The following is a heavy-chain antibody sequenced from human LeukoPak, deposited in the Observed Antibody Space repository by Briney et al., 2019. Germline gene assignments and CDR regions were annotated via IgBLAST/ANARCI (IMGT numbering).Heavy chain of an antibody. J-gene: IGHJ4*02. V-gene: IGHV3-23*01. CDR1: GFTFSSYG. CDR2: ISGNGDGA. D-gene: IGHD3-16*01. Sequence: GGSLRLSCAASGFTFSSYGMTWVRQAPGKGLEWVSGISGNGDGAHYADSVKGRCTISRDNSENTLYLQMNSLRAEDTAIYYCAKGYGVLDYWGQGTLVTVSS. CDR3: AKGYGVLDY.